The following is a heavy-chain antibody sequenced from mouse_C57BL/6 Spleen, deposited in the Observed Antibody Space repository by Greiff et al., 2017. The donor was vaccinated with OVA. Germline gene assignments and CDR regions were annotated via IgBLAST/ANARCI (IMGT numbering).Heavy chain of an antibody. CDR3: ARIPYDYDYAMDY. D-gene: IGHD2-4*01. V-gene: IGHV2-9-1*01. CDR2: IWTGGGT. CDR1: GFSLTSYA. Sequence: VKVVESGPGLVAPSQSLSITCTVSGFSLTSYAISWVRQPPGKGLEWLGVIWTGGGTNYNSALKSRLSISKDNSKSQVFLKMNSLQTDDTARYYCARIPYDYDYAMDYWGQGTSVTVSS. J-gene: IGHJ4*01.